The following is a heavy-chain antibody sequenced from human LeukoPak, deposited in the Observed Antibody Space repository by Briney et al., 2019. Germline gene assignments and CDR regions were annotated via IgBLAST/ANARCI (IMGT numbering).Heavy chain of an antibody. D-gene: IGHD1-26*01. CDR2: INHSGST. CDR1: GGSFSGYQ. CDR3: ARRRSYYSFQFDY. V-gene: IGHV4-34*01. Sequence: SETLSLTCAVYGGSFSGYQWSWIRQPPGKGLEWIGEINHSGSTNYNPSLKSRVTISVDTSKNHFSLKVSSVTAADTALYYCARRRSYYSFQFDYWGQGTLVTVSS. J-gene: IGHJ4*02.